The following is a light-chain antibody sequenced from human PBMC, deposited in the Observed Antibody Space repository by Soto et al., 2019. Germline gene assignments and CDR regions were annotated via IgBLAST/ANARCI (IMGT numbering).Light chain of an antibody. CDR1: QSIPSTW. V-gene: IGKV1-5*03. Sequence: DVQMTQSPSTLSASVGDKVTITCRASQSIPSTWLAWFQQRPGKAPNVLIDKGSTLASGVPSRFSGSGSWTEFTLIISSLQTDDFATYFCQQYAARSPWTFGQGTRVEMK. J-gene: IGKJ1*01. CDR2: KGS. CDR3: QQYAARSPWT.